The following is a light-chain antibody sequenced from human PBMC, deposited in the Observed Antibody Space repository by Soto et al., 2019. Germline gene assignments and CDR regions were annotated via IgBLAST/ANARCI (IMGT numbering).Light chain of an antibody. V-gene: IGKV4-1*01. Sequence: DIVMTQSPDSLAVSLGERATINCKSSQSLLYSSSNKNYLAWYQQKPGQPPKLLIYWASTRESGVPDRFSGSVSVTDFTLPLSSLQAEDVAVYYCQQCYSPPYTFGQGTKLQIK. J-gene: IGKJ2*01. CDR1: QSLLYSSSNKNY. CDR3: QQCYSPPYT. CDR2: WAS.